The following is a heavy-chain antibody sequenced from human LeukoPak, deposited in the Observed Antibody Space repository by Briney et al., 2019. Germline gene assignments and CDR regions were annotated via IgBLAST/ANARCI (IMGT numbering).Heavy chain of an antibody. J-gene: IGHJ4*02. CDR2: ISGSGANT. D-gene: IGHD1-7*01. V-gene: IGHV3-23*01. CDR1: GFTFSSYA. CDR3: NYDY. Sequence: GGSLRLSCAASGFTFSSYAMSWVRQTPGKGLEWVSVISGSGANTYYADSVKGRFTISRHNSKNTLYLQVNSLRAEDTAVYYSNYDYWGQGTLVTVSS.